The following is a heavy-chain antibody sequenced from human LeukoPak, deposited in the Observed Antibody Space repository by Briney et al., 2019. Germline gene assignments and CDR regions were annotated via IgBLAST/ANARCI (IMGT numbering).Heavy chain of an antibody. CDR2: IIPIFGTA. J-gene: IGHJ6*02. V-gene: IGHV1-69*13. D-gene: IGHD2/OR15-2a*01. CDR3: ARDLWDYYYYGMDV. CDR1: GGTFSSYA. Sequence: ASVTVSCTASGGTFSSYAISWVRQAPGQGLEWMGGIIPIFGTANYAQKFQGRVTITADESTSTAYMELSSLRSEDTAVYYCARDLWDYYYYGMDVWGRGTTVTVSS.